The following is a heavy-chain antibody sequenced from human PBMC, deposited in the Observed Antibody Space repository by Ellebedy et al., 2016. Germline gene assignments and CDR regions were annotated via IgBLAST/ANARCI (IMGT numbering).Heavy chain of an antibody. CDR1: GFTVSKHY. J-gene: IGHJ6*02. CDR2: TYSGGST. CDR3: TRADRLSHGSGEPYYAMDV. Sequence: GESLKISCEASGFTVSKHYMSWVRQPPGKGLEWVSTTYSGGSTYHADSLKGRFVMSRDKSKNTLDLQMNSLSVEDTAVYYCTRADRLSHGSGEPYYAMDVWGHGITVIVSS. D-gene: IGHD3-3*01. V-gene: IGHV3-53*03.